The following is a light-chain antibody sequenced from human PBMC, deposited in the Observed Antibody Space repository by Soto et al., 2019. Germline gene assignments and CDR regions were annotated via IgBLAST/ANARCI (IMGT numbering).Light chain of an antibody. V-gene: IGKV1-5*03. Sequence: DIQMTQSPSTLSASVGDRVTITCRASQSIDSWLAWYQQKPGKAPKLLIYKASTLKSGVPSRFSGSGSGTEFTLTISSLQPDDFATYYCQHYNSYSEAFGHGTKVDIK. CDR2: KAS. CDR3: QHYNSYSEA. J-gene: IGKJ1*01. CDR1: QSIDSW.